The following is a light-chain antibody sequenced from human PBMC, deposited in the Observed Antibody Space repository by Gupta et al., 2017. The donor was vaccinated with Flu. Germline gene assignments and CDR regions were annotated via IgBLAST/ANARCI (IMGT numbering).Light chain of an antibody. J-gene: IGKJ4*01. CDR2: EVS. V-gene: IGKV2D-29*01. CDR3: VQSLQLPVT. Sequence: SSCKSSQSLLESDGKTYLYWYLQRPGQPPHLLIFEVSNRFSGVPDRFSGSGSGTDFTLTISRVEAEDVGVYYCVQSLQLPVTVGGGTRVEIK. CDR1: QSLLESDGKTY.